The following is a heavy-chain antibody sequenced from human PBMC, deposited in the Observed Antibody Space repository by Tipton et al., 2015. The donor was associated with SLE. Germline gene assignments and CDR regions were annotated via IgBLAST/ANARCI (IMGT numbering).Heavy chain of an antibody. D-gene: IGHD6-25*01. V-gene: IGHV4-59*11. CDR1: GGSIDSQY. CDR2: ISYTGST. Sequence: TLSLTCTVSGGSIDSQYWSWIRQPPGKGLEWIGYISYTGSTNYNPSLKSRLTISVDTSKNRFSLRPNSVTATDTAVYYCARLRDSSGAPLLWYFDLWGRGTLVTVSS. CDR3: ARLRDSSGAPLLWYFDL. J-gene: IGHJ2*01.